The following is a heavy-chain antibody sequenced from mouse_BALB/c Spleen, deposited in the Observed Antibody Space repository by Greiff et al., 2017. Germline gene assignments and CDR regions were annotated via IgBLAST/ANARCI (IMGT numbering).Heavy chain of an antibody. CDR2: ISYSGST. CDR1: GYSITSDYA. V-gene: IGHV3-2*02. CDR3: ARDYPAWFAY. D-gene: IGHD5-5*01. Sequence: EVKLQESGPGLVKPSQSLSLTCTVTGYSITSDYAWNWIRQFPGNKLEWMGYISYSGSTSYNPSLKSRISITRDTSKNQFFLQLNSVTTEDTATYYCARDYPAWFAYWGQGTLVTVSA. J-gene: IGHJ3*01.